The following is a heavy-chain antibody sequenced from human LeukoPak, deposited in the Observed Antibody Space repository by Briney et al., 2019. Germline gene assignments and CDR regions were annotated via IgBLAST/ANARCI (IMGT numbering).Heavy chain of an antibody. CDR2: VNEVGGT. J-gene: IGHJ5*02. CDR1: IDSFSNYH. CDR3: ARDAPYYDSSGYYSDWFDP. Sequence: SETLSLTCAVYIDSFSNYHWNWIRQTPSKGLEWIGEVNEVGGTNISPSLRNRVILSVDTSKNQFSLKLSSVTAADTAVYYCARDAPYYDSSGYYSDWFDPWGQGTLVTVSS. D-gene: IGHD3-22*01. V-gene: IGHV4-34*01.